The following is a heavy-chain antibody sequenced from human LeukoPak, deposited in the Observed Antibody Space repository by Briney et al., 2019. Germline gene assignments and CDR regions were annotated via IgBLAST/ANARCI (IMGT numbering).Heavy chain of an antibody. J-gene: IGHJ4*02. CDR3: ARDRAIFGVVTHNYFDY. CDR2: INPSGGST. CDR1: GNTFTSYY. D-gene: IGHD3-3*01. V-gene: IGHV1-46*01. Sequence: GASVKVSCKASGNTFTSYYMHWVRQAPGQGLEWMGIINPSGGSTSYAQKFQGRVTMTRDTSTSTVYMELSSLRSEDTAVYYCARDRAIFGVVTHNYFDYWGQGTLVTVSS.